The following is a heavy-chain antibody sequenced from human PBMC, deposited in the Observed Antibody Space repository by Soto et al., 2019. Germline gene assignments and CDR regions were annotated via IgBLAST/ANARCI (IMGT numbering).Heavy chain of an antibody. J-gene: IGHJ3*02. V-gene: IGHV4-39*01. CDR1: GGSISSSSYF. CDR2: IYYSGNT. D-gene: IGHD3-22*01. Sequence: QLQLQESGPGLAKPSETLSLTCTVSGGSISSSSYFWDWIRHPPGKALEWIGSIYYSGNTYYNPSLKSRVTVYVDRSKNQFSLKLSSVTAADTALYYCARRMKDSSSAGGFDIWGQGTMVTVSS. CDR3: ARRMKDSSSAGGFDI.